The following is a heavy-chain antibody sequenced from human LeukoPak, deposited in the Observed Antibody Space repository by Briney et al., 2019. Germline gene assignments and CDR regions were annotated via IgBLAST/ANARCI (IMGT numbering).Heavy chain of an antibody. D-gene: IGHD2-15*01. CDR3: ARGFVRYCSGGSCYPSYYYYYYMDV. CDR2: INHSGST. CDR1: GGSFSGYY. Sequence: PSETLSLTCAVYGGSFSGYYWSWIRQPPGKGLEWIGEINHSGSTNYNPSLKSRVTISVDTSKNQFSLKLSSVTAADTAVYYCARGFVRYCSGGSCYPSYYYYYYMDVWGKGTTVTVSS. V-gene: IGHV4-34*01. J-gene: IGHJ6*03.